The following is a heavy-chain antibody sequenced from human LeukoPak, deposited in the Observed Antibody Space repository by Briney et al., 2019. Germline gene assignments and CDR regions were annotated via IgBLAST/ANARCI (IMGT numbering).Heavy chain of an antibody. V-gene: IGHV3-7*04. Sequence: GGSLRLSCAVSGFTFSASWMNWVRQAPGKGLEWVANINPDGSGKSYVDSVKGRFTISRDNAKNSLYLQMNSLRAEDTAVYYCRREKWLQPDYWGQGTLVTVSS. D-gene: IGHD5-24*01. CDR2: INPDGSGK. J-gene: IGHJ4*02. CDR1: GFTFSASW. CDR3: RREKWLQPDY.